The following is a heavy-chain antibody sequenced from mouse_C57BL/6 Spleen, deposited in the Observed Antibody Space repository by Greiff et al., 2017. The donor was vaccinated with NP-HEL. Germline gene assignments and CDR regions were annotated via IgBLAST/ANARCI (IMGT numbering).Heavy chain of an antibody. CDR3: ARDDTTVGDFDY. Sequence: EVQGVESGGGLVKPGGSLKLSCAASGFTFSSYAMSWVRQTPEKRLEWVATISDGGSYTYYPDNVKGRFTISRDNAKNNLYLQMSHLKSEDTAMYYCARDDTTVGDFDYWGQGTTLTVSS. CDR1: GFTFSSYA. J-gene: IGHJ2*01. CDR2: ISDGGSYT. D-gene: IGHD1-1*01. V-gene: IGHV5-4*01.